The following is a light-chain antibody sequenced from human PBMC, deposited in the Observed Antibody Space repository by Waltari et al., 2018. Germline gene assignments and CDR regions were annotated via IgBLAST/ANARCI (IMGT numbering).Light chain of an antibody. CDR3: QAWDDTTMV. J-gene: IGLJ2*01. Sequence: SYELRQPPSVSVSPGQKASIPCSGDKLGDKYACWYQQKPGQSPLLVIYQDDKRRSGIPERFSGSNSGNTATLTISETQAMDEADYYCQAWDDTTMVFGGGTKLTVL. CDR2: QDD. CDR1: KLGDKY. V-gene: IGLV3-1*01.